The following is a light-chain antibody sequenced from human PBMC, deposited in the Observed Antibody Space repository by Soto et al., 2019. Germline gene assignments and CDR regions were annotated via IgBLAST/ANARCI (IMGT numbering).Light chain of an antibody. V-gene: IGKV1-13*02. CDR1: QSISSA. CDR3: QQFNSYPIT. CDR2: DAS. J-gene: IGKJ5*01. Sequence: AVPLTQSPSSLSASVGDRVTITCRASQSISSALDWYQQKPGKAPKLLIYDASSLESGVPSRFSGSGSGTDFTLTISSLQPEDFATYYCQQFNSYPITFGQGTRLEIK.